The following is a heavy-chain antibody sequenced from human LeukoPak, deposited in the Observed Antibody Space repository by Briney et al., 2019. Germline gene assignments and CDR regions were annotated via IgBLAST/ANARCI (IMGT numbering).Heavy chain of an antibody. Sequence: SETLSLTCTVSGGSVSSGSYYWSWIRQPPGKGLEWIGYIYYSGSTNYNPSLKSRVTISVDTSKNQFSLKLSSVTAADTAVYYCAGERVQQQLVRYPDFFDYWGQGTLVTVSS. D-gene: IGHD6-13*01. CDR2: IYYSGST. J-gene: IGHJ4*02. CDR3: AGERVQQQLVRYPDFFDY. V-gene: IGHV4-61*01. CDR1: GGSVSSGSYY.